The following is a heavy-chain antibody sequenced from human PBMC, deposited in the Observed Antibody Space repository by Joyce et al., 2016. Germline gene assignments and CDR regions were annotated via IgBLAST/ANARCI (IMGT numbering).Heavy chain of an antibody. D-gene: IGHD5-18*01. CDR2: INPSGGNT. CDR3: ARDTAMATGYYYYGMDV. V-gene: IGHV1-46*01. Sequence: QVQLVQSGAEVKKPGASVKVSCKASGYTFTNYYMHWVRQAPGQGLEWMGIINPSGGNTNSAQKFQGRGTMTRDTSTSTVYMELSSLRSEDTAVYYCARDTAMATGYYYYGMDVWGQGTTVTVSS. CDR1: GYTFTNYY. J-gene: IGHJ6*02.